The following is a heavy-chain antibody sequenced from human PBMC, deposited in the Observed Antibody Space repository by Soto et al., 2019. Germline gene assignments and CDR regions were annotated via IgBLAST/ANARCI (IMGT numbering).Heavy chain of an antibody. V-gene: IGHV3-74*01. Sequence: PXGALRLTCADSGFTFSSYWMHWVRQAPGKGLGWVSLINSDGSSTSYADSVKGRFTISRDNAKNTLYLQMNSLRAEDTAVYYCERGGYCSSTSCYTEGLWDYYYYGMEVWGQGTTVTVS. D-gene: IGHD2-2*02. CDR1: GFTFSSYW. J-gene: IGHJ6*02. CDR2: INSDGSST. CDR3: ERGGYCSSTSCYTEGLWDYYYYGMEV.